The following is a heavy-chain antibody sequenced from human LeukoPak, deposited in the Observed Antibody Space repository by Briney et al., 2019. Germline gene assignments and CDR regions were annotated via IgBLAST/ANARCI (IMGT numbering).Heavy chain of an antibody. D-gene: IGHD3-10*01. CDR3: ARPDGSGSYYRPHYYYYGMDV. J-gene: IGHJ6*02. V-gene: IGHV1-69*13. Sequence: ASVKVSCKASGYTFTSYAMNWVRQAPGQGLEWMGGIIPICGTANYAQKFQGRVTITADESTSTAYMELSSPRSEDTAVYYCARPDGSGSYYRPHYYYYGMDVWGQGTTVTVSS. CDR2: IIPICGTA. CDR1: GYTFTSYA.